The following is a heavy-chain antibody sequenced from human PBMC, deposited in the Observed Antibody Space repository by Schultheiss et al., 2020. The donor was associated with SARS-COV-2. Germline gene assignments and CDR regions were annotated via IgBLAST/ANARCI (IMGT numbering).Heavy chain of an antibody. CDR3: AKVSDCGGDCYLDY. J-gene: IGHJ4*02. V-gene: IGHV3-23*01. CDR1: GFTFSSYA. Sequence: GGSLRLSCAASGFTFSSYAMHWVRQAPGKGLEWVSAISGSGGSTYYADSVKGRFTISRDNSKNTLYLQMNSLRAEDTAVYYCAKVSDCGGDCYLDYWGQGTLVTVSS. D-gene: IGHD2-21*02. CDR2: ISGSGGST.